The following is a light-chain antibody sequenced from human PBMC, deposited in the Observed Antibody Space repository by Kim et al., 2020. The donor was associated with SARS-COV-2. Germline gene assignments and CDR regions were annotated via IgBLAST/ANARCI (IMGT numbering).Light chain of an antibody. Sequence: AAVKLSCTLSSGHSRYVSAWHQQQPEKAPRYLMRLTSNGSHVKGAGIPDRFSGSSSGTERYLTISSLQSEDEADYFCQTWGTGIHVFGTGTKVTVL. CDR2: LTSNGSH. CDR3: QTWGTGIHV. CDR1: SGHSRYV. V-gene: IGLV4-69*01. J-gene: IGLJ1*01.